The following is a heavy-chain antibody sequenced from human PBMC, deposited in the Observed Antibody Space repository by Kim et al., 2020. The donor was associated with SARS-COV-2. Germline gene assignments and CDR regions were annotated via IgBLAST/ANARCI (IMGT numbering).Heavy chain of an antibody. CDR1: GGSISSGDYY. V-gene: IGHV4-30-4*01. CDR2: IYYSGST. Sequence: SETLSLTCTVSGGSISSGDYYWSWIRQPPGKGLEWIGYIYYSGSTYYNPSLKSRVTISVDTSKYQFSLKLSSVTAADTAVFYCARGLYDSSGYYFKHFDYWGQGTLVTVSS. D-gene: IGHD3-22*01. CDR3: ARGLYDSSGYYFKHFDY. J-gene: IGHJ4*02.